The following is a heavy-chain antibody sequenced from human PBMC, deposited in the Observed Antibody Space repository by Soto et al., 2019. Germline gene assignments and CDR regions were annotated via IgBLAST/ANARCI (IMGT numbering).Heavy chain of an antibody. J-gene: IGHJ4*02. V-gene: IGHV3-15*01. CDR3: PTEPILFEGLTPTDY. D-gene: IGHD3-9*01. Sequence: TAVPLRLPCAASGFAFCSHAGSWVRKAPGKGLEWVGRIKSNTDRWTPDYHAPMKGRFTISRDDSKNTLYLQMNSLKTDDTAVYYCPTEPILFEGLTPTDYWGQGTLVTVSS. CDR2: IKSNTDRWTP. CDR1: GFAFCSHAG.